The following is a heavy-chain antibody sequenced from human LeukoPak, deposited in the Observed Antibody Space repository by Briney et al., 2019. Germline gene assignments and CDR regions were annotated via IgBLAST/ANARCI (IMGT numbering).Heavy chain of an antibody. V-gene: IGHV4-39*01. D-gene: IGHD2-2*01. CDR1: VGSISSSSHY. Sequence: LESLSLTCTLSVGSISSSSHYSGWIRQPPGNGLECLGCMYYSGVTYYNPSLKSRVTISIATSKNQFSLKLNSVTAADTAVYYCARLVRYCSSNSCYPFDYWGQGTLVTVSS. CDR2: MYYSGVT. J-gene: IGHJ4*02. CDR3: ARLVRYCSSNSCYPFDY.